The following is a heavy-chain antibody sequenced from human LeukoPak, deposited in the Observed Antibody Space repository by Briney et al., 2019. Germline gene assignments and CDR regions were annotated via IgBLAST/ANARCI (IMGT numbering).Heavy chain of an antibody. CDR3: ARTDTGYSSGWYWFDP. J-gene: IGHJ5*02. V-gene: IGHV5-51*01. Sequence: GESLKISCKGSGYSFTSYWIGWVRQMPGKGLEWMGIIYPGDSDTRYSPSFQGQVTISADKSISTAYLQWSSLKASDTAMYYCARTDTGYSSGWYWFDPWGQGTLVTVSS. D-gene: IGHD6-19*01. CDR1: GYSFTSYW. CDR2: IYPGDSDT.